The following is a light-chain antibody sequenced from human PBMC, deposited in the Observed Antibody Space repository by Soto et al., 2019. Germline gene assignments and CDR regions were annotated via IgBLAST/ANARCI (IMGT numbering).Light chain of an antibody. V-gene: IGKV1-39*01. J-gene: IGKJ1*01. CDR3: QQSYGTPRT. CDR2: TAS. CDR1: QSISNY. Sequence: DIQMTQSPSSLSASVGDRVTITCRASQSISNYLNWYQQKPGKAPKLLIYTASSLQSGVPSRFSGSGSGTDFTLTITSLQPEEFATYYCQQSYGTPRTFGQGTRVDIK.